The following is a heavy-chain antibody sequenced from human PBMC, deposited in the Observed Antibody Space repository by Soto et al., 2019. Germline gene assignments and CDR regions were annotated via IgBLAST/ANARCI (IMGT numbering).Heavy chain of an antibody. D-gene: IGHD3-3*01. CDR3: ARGIYEFRSGHPKGPEY. Sequence: EVQLVESGGGLVQPGGSLKVSCAASGFTFSGSAMHWVRQASGKGLEWVGRIRSKANSYATAYAVSVKGRFTISRDESRNTAYLQMNRLKTEDTAVYYCARGIYEFRSGHPKGPEYWGPGTVVTVSS. CDR1: GFTFSGSA. J-gene: IGHJ4*02. V-gene: IGHV3-73*02. CDR2: IRSKANSYAT.